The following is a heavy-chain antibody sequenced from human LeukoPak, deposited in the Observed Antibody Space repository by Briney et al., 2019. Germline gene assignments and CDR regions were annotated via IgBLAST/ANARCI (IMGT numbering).Heavy chain of an antibody. J-gene: IGHJ3*02. V-gene: IGHV4-4*07. Sequence: SETLSLTCTVSGGSISSNYWSWIRQPAGKGLEWIGRISASGSTNYSPSLKSRVTMSVDTSRNQFSLKLNSVTAADTAVYYCAKSNGYGLVDIWGQGTMVTVSS. CDR1: GGSISSNY. CDR3: AKSNGYGLVDI. CDR2: ISASGST. D-gene: IGHD3-10*01.